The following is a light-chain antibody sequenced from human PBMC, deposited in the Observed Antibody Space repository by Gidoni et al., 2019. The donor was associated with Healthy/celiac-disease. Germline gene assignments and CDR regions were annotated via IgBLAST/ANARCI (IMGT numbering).Light chain of an antibody. CDR2: DAS. CDR1: QSISSW. V-gene: IGKV1-5*01. Sequence: DIQMTQSPSTLSASVGDRVTITCRASQSISSWLAWYQQKPGKAPKLLIYDASSLESGVPSRFSGRGSGTEFTLTISSLQPDDFATYYCQQYNSYSPWTFXHXTKVDIK. CDR3: QQYNSYSPWT. J-gene: IGKJ1*01.